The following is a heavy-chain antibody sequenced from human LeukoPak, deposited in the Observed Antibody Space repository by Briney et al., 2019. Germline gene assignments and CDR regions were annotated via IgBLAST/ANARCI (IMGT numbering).Heavy chain of an antibody. J-gene: IGHJ4*02. V-gene: IGHV4-30-4*08. D-gene: IGHD6-13*01. CDR1: GGSISSGDYY. CDR2: IYYSGST. CDR3: ASSPGIAAAGTNY. Sequence: SQTLSLTCTVSGGSISSGDYYWSWIRQPPAKGLEWIGYIYYSGSTYYNPSLKSRVTISVDTSKNQFSLNLSSVTAADTAVYYCASSPGIAAAGTNYWDQGTLVTVSS.